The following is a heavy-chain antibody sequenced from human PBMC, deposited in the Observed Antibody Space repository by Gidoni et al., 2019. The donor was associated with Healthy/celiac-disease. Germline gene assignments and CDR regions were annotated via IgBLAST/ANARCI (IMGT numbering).Heavy chain of an antibody. J-gene: IGHJ4*02. V-gene: IGHV3-33*01. CDR2: IWYDGSNK. D-gene: IGHD2-2*01. CDR1: GFTFSSYG. Sequence: QVQLVESGGGVVQPGRSLRLSCAASGFTFSSYGMHWVRQAPGKGLEWVAVIWYDGSNKYYADSVKGRFTISRDNSKNTLYLQMNSLRAEDTAVYYCARVPCSSTSCARRYFDYWGQGTLVTVSS. CDR3: ARVPCSSTSCARRYFDY.